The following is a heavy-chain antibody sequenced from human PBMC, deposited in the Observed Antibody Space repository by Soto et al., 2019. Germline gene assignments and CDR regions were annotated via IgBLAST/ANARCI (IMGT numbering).Heavy chain of an antibody. Sequence: LSLTCAVYGGSFSGYYWSWIRQPPGKGLEWIGEINHSGSTNYNPSLKSRVTISVDTSKNQFSLKLSSVTAADTAVYYCARDPRHAFDIWGQGTMVTVSS. V-gene: IGHV4-34*01. CDR1: GGSFSGYY. J-gene: IGHJ3*02. CDR3: ARDPRHAFDI. CDR2: INHSGST.